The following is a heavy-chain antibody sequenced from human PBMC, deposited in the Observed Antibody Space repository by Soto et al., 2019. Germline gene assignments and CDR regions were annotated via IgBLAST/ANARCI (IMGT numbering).Heavy chain of an antibody. J-gene: IGHJ4*02. Sequence: EVQLLESGGDLVQPGGSLRLSCVASGLTFSRFALSWVRQSPGKGLEWVSGISGGGGSTYYADSVKGRFTVSRDNSKNTLYLQMNTLRAEDTAVYYCTKFVFYGDSLVEYWGQGTLVTVYS. V-gene: IGHV3-23*01. CDR2: ISGGGGST. CDR3: TKFVFYGDSLVEY. CDR1: GLTFSRFA. D-gene: IGHD4-17*01.